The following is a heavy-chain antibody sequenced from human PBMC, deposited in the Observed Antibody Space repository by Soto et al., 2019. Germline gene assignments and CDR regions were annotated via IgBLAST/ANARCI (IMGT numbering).Heavy chain of an antibody. V-gene: IGHV6-1*01. CDR2: TCYRSKWYN. CDR3: ARNGYSSSWSYYYGMDV. D-gene: IGHD6-13*01. Sequence: SQTLSLTCAISGDSVSINSAAWNWIRQSPSRGLEWLGRTCYRSKWYNDYAVSVKSRITINPDTSKNQFSLQLNSVTPEDTAVYYCARNGYSSSWSYYYGMDVWGQGTTVTVSS. CDR1: GDSVSINSAA. J-gene: IGHJ6*02.